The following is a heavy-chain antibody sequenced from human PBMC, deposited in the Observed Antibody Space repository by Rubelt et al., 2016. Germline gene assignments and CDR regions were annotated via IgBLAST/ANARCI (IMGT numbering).Heavy chain of an antibody. CDR2: INHGGSI. J-gene: IGHJ3*01. CDR1: VGSFSDYY. Sequence: QVQLQQWGAGLLKPSETLSLTCAVYVGSFSDYYWSWLRPAPAMGLGWIGEINHGGSINHNWSLKSRVATLVDTSKQKVSLKGTSVNDADTAIYYCARSLDDELPTFKAFDVWGPGTKVTVSS. D-gene: IGHD1-1*01. V-gene: IGHV4-34*02. CDR3: ARSLDDELPTFKAFDV.